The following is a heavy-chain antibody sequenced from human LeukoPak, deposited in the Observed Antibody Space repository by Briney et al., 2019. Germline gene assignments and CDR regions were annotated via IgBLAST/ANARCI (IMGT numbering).Heavy chain of an antibody. CDR3: ARSVEGYCRGGSCYYYSYYMDV. J-gene: IGHJ6*03. Sequence: PSETLSLTCAVYGGSFSGYYWSWIRQPPGKGLEWIGEINHSGSTNYNPSLKSRVTISVDTSKNQFSLKLSPVTAADTAVYYCARSVEGYCRGGSCYYYSYYMDVWGKGTTVTVSS. CDR2: INHSGST. V-gene: IGHV4-34*01. D-gene: IGHD2-15*01. CDR1: GGSFSGYY.